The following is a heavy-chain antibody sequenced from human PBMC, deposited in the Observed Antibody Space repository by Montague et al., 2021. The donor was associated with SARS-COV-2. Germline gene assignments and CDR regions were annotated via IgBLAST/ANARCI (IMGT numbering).Heavy chain of an antibody. CDR1: GGSISSYY. V-gene: IGHV4-59*01. J-gene: IGHJ2*01. CDR2: IYYSGST. CDR3: AGDRGRFWHFDL. Sequence: SETLSLTCTVSGGSISSYYWNWIRQSPGKGLEWIGYIYYSGSTKXNPSLKSQVTISVDTSKSQMSLRLNSVTAADTAVYYCAGDRGRFWHFDLWGRGTLVTVSS. D-gene: IGHD5-12*01.